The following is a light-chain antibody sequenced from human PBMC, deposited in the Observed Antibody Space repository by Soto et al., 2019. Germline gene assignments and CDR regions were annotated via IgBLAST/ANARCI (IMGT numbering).Light chain of an antibody. CDR3: SSYTSSSTLEV. Sequence: QSVLTQPASVSGSPGQSITISCTGTSSDVGGYNYVSWYQQHPGKAPKLMIYEVSNRPSGVSNRFSGSKSGNTASLTISGLQAEHEADYYCSSYTSSSTLEVFGGGTKLTVL. V-gene: IGLV2-14*01. CDR1: SSDVGGYNY. J-gene: IGLJ2*01. CDR2: EVS.